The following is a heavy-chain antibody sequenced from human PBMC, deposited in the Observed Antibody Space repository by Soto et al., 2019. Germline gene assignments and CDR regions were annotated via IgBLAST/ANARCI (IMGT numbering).Heavy chain of an antibody. V-gene: IGHV4-31*03. Sequence: PSETLSLTCTVSGGSISSGGYYWSWILHHPGKGLEWIGYIYYSGSTYYNPSLKSRVTISVDTSKNQFSLKLSSVTAADTAVYYCARAPTVTTALDAFDIRGQGTMVTVSS. CDR2: IYYSGST. CDR1: GGSISSGGYY. J-gene: IGHJ3*02. CDR3: ARAPTVTTALDAFDI. D-gene: IGHD4-17*01.